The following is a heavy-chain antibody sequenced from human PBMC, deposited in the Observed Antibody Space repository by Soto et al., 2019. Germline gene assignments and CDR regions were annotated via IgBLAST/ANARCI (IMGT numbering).Heavy chain of an antibody. CDR1: GGSISSYY. Sequence: ETLSLTCTVSGGSISSYYWSWIRQPPGKGLEWIGYIYYSGSTNYNPSLKSRVTISVDTSKNQFSLKLSSVTAADTAVYYCARRVVVPAAGFYYYYYYMDVWGKGTTVTVSS. J-gene: IGHJ6*03. V-gene: IGHV4-59*08. D-gene: IGHD2-2*01. CDR3: ARRVVVPAAGFYYYYYYMDV. CDR2: IYYSGST.